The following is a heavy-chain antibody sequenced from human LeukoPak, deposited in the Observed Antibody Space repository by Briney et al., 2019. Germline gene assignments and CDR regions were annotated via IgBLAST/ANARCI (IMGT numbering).Heavy chain of an antibody. V-gene: IGHV4-61*02. J-gene: IGHJ5*02. CDR1: GGSISSGSYY. CDR3: AREDVLRYFDWLSTRFDP. CDR2: IYTSGST. D-gene: IGHD3-9*01. Sequence: SETLSLTCTVSGGSISSGSYYWSWIRQPAGKGLEWIGRIYTSGSTNYNPSLKSRVTISVDTSKNQFSLKLSSVTAADTAVYYCAREDVLRYFDWLSTRFDPWGQGTLVTVSS.